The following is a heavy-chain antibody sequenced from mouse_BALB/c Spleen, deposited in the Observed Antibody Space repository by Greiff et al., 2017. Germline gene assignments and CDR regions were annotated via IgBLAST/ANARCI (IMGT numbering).Heavy chain of an antibody. Sequence: DVKLVESGGGLVKPGGSLKLSCAASGFAFSSYDMSWVRQTPEKRLEWVAYISSGGGSTYYPDTVKGRFTISRDNAKNTLYLQMSSLKSEDTAMYYCARHKVRRGAMDYWGQGTSVTVSS. V-gene: IGHV5-12-1*01. CDR1: GFAFSSYD. D-gene: IGHD2-14*01. CDR3: ARHKVRRGAMDY. CDR2: ISSGGGST. J-gene: IGHJ4*01.